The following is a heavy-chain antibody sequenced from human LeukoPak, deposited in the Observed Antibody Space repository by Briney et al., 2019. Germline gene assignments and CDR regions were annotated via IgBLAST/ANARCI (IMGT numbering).Heavy chain of an antibody. V-gene: IGHV1-69*04. CDR2: IIPIFGIA. CDR1: GGTFSSYA. J-gene: IGHJ6*02. CDR3: ARPSFGNYGMDV. D-gene: IGHD3-10*01. Sequence: SVKFSCKASGGTFSSYAISWVRQAPGQRLEWMGRIIPIFGIANYAQKFQGRVTITADKSTSTAYMELSSLRSEDTAVYYCARPSFGNYGMDVWGQGTTVTVSS.